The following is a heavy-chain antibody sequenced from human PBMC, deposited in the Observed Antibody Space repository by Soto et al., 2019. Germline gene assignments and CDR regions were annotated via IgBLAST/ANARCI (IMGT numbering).Heavy chain of an antibody. Sequence: QVQLVQSGAEVKKPGASVKVSCKASGYTFTNYDINWVRQTTGQGLEWLGWKNPNSGDTGYAQKFQGRVTMTRNTAISTAYMELSSLTFEDTAIYSCARAPRNWGFDFWGQGTLVTVSS. V-gene: IGHV1-8*01. CDR2: KNPNSGDT. CDR3: ARAPRNWGFDF. J-gene: IGHJ4*02. D-gene: IGHD7-27*01. CDR1: GYTFTNYD.